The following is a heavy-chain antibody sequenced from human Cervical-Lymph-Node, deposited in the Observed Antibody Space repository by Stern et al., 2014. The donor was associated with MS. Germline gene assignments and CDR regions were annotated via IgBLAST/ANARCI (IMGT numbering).Heavy chain of an antibody. Sequence: QITLKESGPTLVRPTQTLTLTCTLSGFSLDTSGTNVAWIRQPPGKALEWLALIYWDDDKRYSPSPQGRLAITRDSSKSQVVLTMSNMGPVDTATYYCALSPDDYGGDVWGYWGQGTRVAVSS. CDR1: GFSLDTSGTN. CDR2: IYWDDDK. CDR3: ALSPDDYGGDVWGY. J-gene: IGHJ4*02. D-gene: IGHD4/OR15-4a*01. V-gene: IGHV2-5*02.